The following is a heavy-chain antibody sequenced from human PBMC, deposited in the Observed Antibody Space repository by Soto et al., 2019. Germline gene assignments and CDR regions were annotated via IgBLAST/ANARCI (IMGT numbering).Heavy chain of an antibody. J-gene: IGHJ4*02. CDR2: ISYDGISK. D-gene: IGHD3-9*01. CDR3: AKDGYLDTYYFDY. V-gene: IGHV3-30-3*01. Sequence: QVQLVESGGGGVQPGRSLRLSCEASGFTFSSYAMHWVRQAPGKGLEWVAVISYDGISKHYADSVKGRFSISRDDSENTLYVQMNSLRAEDTAVYYCAKDGYLDTYYFDYWGQGTLVTVSS. CDR1: GFTFSSYA.